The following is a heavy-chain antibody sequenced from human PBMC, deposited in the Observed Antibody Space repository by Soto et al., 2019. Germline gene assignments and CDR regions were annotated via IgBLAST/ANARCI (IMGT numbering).Heavy chain of an antibody. CDR1: GYTFTGYY. CDR2: INPNSGGT. D-gene: IGHD2-2*01. V-gene: IGHV1-2*04. CDR3: ARDRMETHISSTSYHYYYYGMDV. J-gene: IGHJ6*02. Sequence: ASVKVSCKASGYTFTGYYMHWVRQAPGQGLEWMGWINPNSGGTNYAQKFQGWVTMTRDTSISTAYMELSRLRSDDTAVYYCARDRMETHISSTSYHYYYYGMDVWGQGTPVTVSS.